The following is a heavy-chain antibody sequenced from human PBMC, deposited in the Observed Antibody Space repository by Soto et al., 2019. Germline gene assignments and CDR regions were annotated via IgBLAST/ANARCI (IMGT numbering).Heavy chain of an antibody. D-gene: IGHD3-3*01. CDR2: IYCSGST. V-gene: IGHV4-59*01. CDR3: ARGITIFGVVPLTNNWFDP. CDR1: GGSISSYY. J-gene: IGHJ5*02. Sequence: SETLSLTCTVSGGSISSYYWSWIRQPPGKGLEWIGYIYCSGSTNYNPSLKSRVTISVDTSKNQFSLKLSSVTAADTAVYYCARGITIFGVVPLTNNWFDPWGQGTLVTVSS.